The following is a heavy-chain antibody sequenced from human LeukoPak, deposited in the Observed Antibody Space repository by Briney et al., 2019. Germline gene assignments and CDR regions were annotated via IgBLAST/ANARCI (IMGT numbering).Heavy chain of an antibody. D-gene: IGHD6-13*01. J-gene: IGHJ6*03. Sequence: APVKVSCKASGYTFTGYYMHWVRQAPGQGLEWMGWINPNSGGTNYAQKFQGRVTMTRDTSISTAYMELSRLRSDDTAVYYCARGYSSSWYIDYYYMDVWGKGTTVTISS. CDR3: ARGYSSSWYIDYYYMDV. CDR2: INPNSGGT. CDR1: GYTFTGYY. V-gene: IGHV1-2*02.